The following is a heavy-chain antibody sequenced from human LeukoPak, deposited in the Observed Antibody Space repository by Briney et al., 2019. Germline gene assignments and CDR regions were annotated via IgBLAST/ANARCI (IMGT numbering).Heavy chain of an antibody. Sequence: GESLRLSCAASGFTFSDYFMNWVRQVPGKGLMWVSRVPNDGTSTGYADSVKGRFTISRDDATNTLFLQMNSLRVEDTAVYYCATSGIGHYYFDFWGQGALVTVSS. CDR3: ATSGIGHYYFDF. D-gene: IGHD3-3*01. CDR1: GFTFSDYF. CDR2: VPNDGTST. J-gene: IGHJ4*02. V-gene: IGHV3-74*01.